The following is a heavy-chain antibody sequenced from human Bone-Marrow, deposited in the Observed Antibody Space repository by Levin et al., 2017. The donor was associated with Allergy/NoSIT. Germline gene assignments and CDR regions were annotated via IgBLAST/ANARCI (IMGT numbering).Heavy chain of an antibody. CDR3: AKEEGDEYYDILGDHFDY. Sequence: PGGSLRLSCAASGFTFSSYAMSWVRQAPGKGLEWVSAISVSGGSTYYADSVKGRFTISRDNSKNTLYLQMNSLRAEDTAVYYCAKEEGDEYYDILGDHFDYWGQGTLVTVSS. J-gene: IGHJ4*02. D-gene: IGHD3-9*01. CDR2: ISVSGGST. CDR1: GFTFSSYA. V-gene: IGHV3-23*01.